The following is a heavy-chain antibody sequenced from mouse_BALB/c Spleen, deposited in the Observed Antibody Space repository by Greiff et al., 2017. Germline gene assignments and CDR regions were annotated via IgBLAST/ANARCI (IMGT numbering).Heavy chain of an antibody. Sequence: DVKLVESGPGLVKPSQSLSLTCTVTGYSITSDYAWNWIRQFPGNKLEWMGYISYSGSTSYNPSLKSRISITRDTSKNQFFLQLNSVTTEDTATYYCARFTTNWYFDVWGAGTTVTVSS. V-gene: IGHV3-2*02. D-gene: IGHD1-1*01. CDR1: GYSITSDYA. CDR3: ARFTTNWYFDV. J-gene: IGHJ1*01. CDR2: ISYSGST.